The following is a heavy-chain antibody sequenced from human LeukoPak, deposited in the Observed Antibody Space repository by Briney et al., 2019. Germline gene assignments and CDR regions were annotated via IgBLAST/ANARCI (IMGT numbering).Heavy chain of an antibody. V-gene: IGHV3-48*03. J-gene: IGHJ4*02. CDR3: ARDAYTYGMVFDY. CDR2: ISNNGGTI. Sequence: GGPLRLSCAASGFTFSGYGMNWVRQAPGKGLEWVSYISNNGGTISYADSVKGRFTISRDNAKNSLFLQMNSLRAEDTAVYYCARDAYTYGMVFDYWGQGTLVTVSS. CDR1: GFTFSGYG. D-gene: IGHD5-18*01.